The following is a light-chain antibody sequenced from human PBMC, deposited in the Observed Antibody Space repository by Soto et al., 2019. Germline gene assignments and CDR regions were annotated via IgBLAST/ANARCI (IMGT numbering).Light chain of an antibody. Sequence: DIQMTQSPSTLSASVGDRVTITCRASQSIGGWLAWYQQRPGKAPRLLIYDASSVESGVPSRFSGSRSGTKFTLAISSLQPEDFATYYGQHYHSYPYTFGQGTKLEIK. CDR1: QSIGGW. CDR2: DAS. V-gene: IGKV1-5*01. J-gene: IGKJ2*01. CDR3: QHYHSYPYT.